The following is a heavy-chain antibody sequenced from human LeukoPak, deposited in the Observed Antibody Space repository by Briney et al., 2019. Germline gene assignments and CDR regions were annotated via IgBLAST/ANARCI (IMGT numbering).Heavy chain of an antibody. D-gene: IGHD6-19*01. CDR2: ISWNSGSI. J-gene: IGHJ4*02. Sequence: GGSLRLSCAASGFTFDDYAMHWVRQASGKGLEWVSGISWNSGSIGYADSVKGRFTISRDNAKNSLYLQMNSLRAEDTALYYCAKDISSGWYRWDFLDYWGQGTLVTVSS. V-gene: IGHV3-9*01. CDR1: GFTFDDYA. CDR3: AKDISSGWYRWDFLDY.